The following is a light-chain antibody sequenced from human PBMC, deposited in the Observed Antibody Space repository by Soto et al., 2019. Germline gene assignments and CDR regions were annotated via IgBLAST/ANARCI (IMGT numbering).Light chain of an antibody. J-gene: IGKJ1*01. CDR3: QQYRSSPWT. CDR1: QGVSSSF. Sequence: EIVLTQSPGTLYLSPGERATLSCRASQGVSSSFLAWYQQKPGQAPRLLICGASSRATGIPARFTGSGSGTDFTLTISRLEPEDFAVYYCQQYRSSPWTFGQGTKVEIK. V-gene: IGKV3-20*01. CDR2: GAS.